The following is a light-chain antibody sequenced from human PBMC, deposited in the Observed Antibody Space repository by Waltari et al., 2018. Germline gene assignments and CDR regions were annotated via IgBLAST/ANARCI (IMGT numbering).Light chain of an antibody. J-gene: IGLJ3*02. V-gene: IGLV3-1*01. CDR2: QNG. CDR1: ELGIRF. CDR3: QAWDRGTWGV. Sequence: SYDLTQPPSVSVSPGQTASITCSGHELGIRFVCWYQQKPGQSPILVIYQNGRRPSGIPGPFSGSNSGNTATVTISGTQAVDEADYYCQAWDRGTWGVFGGGTRLTVL.